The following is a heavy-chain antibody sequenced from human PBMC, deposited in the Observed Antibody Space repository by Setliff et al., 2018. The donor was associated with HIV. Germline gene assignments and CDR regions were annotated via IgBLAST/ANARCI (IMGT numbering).Heavy chain of an antibody. Sequence: SETLSLTCTVSGGSISSYYWSWIRQPPGKGLEWIGYIYTSGSTNYNPSLKSRVTISVDTSKNQFSLKLSSVTAADTAVYYCARRAVQDASITSSNWFDPWGHGTLVTVSS. CDR2: IYTSGST. D-gene: IGHD2-2*01. V-gene: IGHV4-4*09. CDR1: GGSISSYY. J-gene: IGHJ5*02. CDR3: ARRAVQDASITSSNWFDP.